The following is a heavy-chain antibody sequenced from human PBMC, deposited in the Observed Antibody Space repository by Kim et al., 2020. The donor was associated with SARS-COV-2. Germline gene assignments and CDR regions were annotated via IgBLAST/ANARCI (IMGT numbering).Heavy chain of an antibody. J-gene: IGHJ6*02. CDR3: TKEYSSSLTGMDV. D-gene: IGHD6-13*01. V-gene: IGHV3-74*01. Sequence: ADSVKGRCTTSRDTAKNTLYLQMSSLRDEDTAVYYCTKEYSSSLTGMDVWGHGTTVTVSS.